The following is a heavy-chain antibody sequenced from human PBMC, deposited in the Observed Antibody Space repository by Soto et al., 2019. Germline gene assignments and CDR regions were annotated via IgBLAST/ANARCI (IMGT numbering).Heavy chain of an antibody. V-gene: IGHV3-48*02. CDR2: ISSSSSTI. CDR1: GFTFSRYS. CDR3: ASTLYGGNRYFQH. J-gene: IGHJ1*01. D-gene: IGHD4-17*01. Sequence: GGSLRLSCAASGFTFSRYSMNWVRKAPGKGLEWVSYISSSSSTIYYADSVKDRFTISRDNAKNSLYLQMNSLRDEDTAVYYCASTLYGGNRYFQHWGQGTLVTVSS.